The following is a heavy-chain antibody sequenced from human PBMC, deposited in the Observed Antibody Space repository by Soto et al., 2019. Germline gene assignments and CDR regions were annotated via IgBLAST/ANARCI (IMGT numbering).Heavy chain of an antibody. Sequence: GGSLRLSCAASGFTFSSYAMHWVRQAPGKGLEWVAVISYDGSNKYYADSVKGRFTISRDNSKNTLYLQMNSLRAEDTAVYYCASPAYCGGDCDAFDIWGQGTMVTVSS. CDR3: ASPAYCGGDCDAFDI. V-gene: IGHV3-30-3*01. CDR1: GFTFSSYA. D-gene: IGHD2-21*02. CDR2: ISYDGSNK. J-gene: IGHJ3*02.